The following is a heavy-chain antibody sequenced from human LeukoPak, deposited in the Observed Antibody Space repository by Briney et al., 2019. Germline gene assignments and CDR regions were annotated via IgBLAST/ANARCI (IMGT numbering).Heavy chain of an antibody. V-gene: IGHV3-30*18. CDR2: ISYDGSNK. Sequence: GGSLRLSCAASGFTFSSYGMHWVRQAPGKGLEWVAVISYDGSNKDYADSVKVRFTSSRDNSKNKLYLQMNSLRAEDTAVYYCAKDGYSSGWYWGQGTLVTVSS. CDR1: GFTFSSYG. J-gene: IGHJ4*02. CDR3: AKDGYSSGWY. D-gene: IGHD6-19*01.